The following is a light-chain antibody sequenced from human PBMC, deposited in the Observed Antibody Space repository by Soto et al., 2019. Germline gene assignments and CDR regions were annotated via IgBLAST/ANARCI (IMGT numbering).Light chain of an antibody. CDR3: SSYTSSSTLFV. Sequence: QSVLTQPASVSGSPGQSITISCTGTSSDVRGYNYVSWYQQHPGKAPKPMIYDVSNRPSGVSNRFSGSKSGNTASLTISGLQAEDEADYYCSSYTSSSTLFVFGTGTKVTVL. V-gene: IGLV2-14*01. CDR2: DVS. CDR1: SSDVRGYNY. J-gene: IGLJ1*01.